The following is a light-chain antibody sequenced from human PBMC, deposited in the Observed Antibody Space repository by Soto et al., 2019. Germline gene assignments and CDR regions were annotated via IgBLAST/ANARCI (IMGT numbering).Light chain of an antibody. CDR2: SAS. CDR3: QQSYSTPIT. CDR1: QNINTY. Sequence: NRVKQSPSSLSASVGDRVTITCRASQNINTYLHWYQQKSGKAPKLLIYSASRLQSGVPSRFSGSGSGTDFTLTISSLQPEDFATYYCQQSYSTPITFGQGTRLEIK. J-gene: IGKJ5*01. V-gene: IGKV1-39*01.